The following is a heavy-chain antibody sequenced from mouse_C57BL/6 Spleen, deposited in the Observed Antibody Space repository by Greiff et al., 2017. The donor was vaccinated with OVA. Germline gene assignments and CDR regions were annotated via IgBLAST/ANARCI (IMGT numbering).Heavy chain of an antibody. Sequence: EVLLVESEGGLVQPGSSMKLSCTASGFTFSDYYMPWVRQVPEKGLEWVANINYDGSSTYYLDSLKSRFIISRDNATTILYLQMSSLKSEDTATYYYARDSRGYAMDYWGQGTSVTVSS. CDR1: GFTFSDYY. V-gene: IGHV5-16*01. CDR2: INYDGSST. CDR3: ARDSRGYAMDY. J-gene: IGHJ4*01. D-gene: IGHD6-1*01.